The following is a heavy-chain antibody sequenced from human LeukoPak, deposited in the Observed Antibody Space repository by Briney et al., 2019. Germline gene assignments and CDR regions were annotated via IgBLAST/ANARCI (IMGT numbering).Heavy chain of an antibody. D-gene: IGHD6-13*01. CDR2: ISYDGSNK. CDR3: ARDSLGAPAADYLFDY. J-gene: IGHJ4*02. V-gene: IGHV3-30*03. Sequence: GGSLRLSCAASGFTFSSYGMHWVRQAPGKGLEWVAVISYDGSNKYYADSVKGRFTISRDNSKNTLYLQMNSLRAEDTAVYYCARDSLGAPAADYLFDYWGQGTLVTVSS. CDR1: GFTFSSYG.